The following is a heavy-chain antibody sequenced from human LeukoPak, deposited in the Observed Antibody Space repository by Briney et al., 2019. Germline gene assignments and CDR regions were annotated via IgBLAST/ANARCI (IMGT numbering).Heavy chain of an antibody. D-gene: IGHD3-22*01. Sequence: GGSLRLSCAASGFTFSLYWMTWVRQSPGKGLEWVADINPDGSQKYSVDSVKGRFTISRDNSKNTLYLQMNSLRAEDTAVYYCALLPLVVNKLGAFDIWGQGTMVTVSS. CDR1: GFTFSLYW. J-gene: IGHJ3*02. CDR3: ALLPLVVNKLGAFDI. V-gene: IGHV3-7*01. CDR2: INPDGSQK.